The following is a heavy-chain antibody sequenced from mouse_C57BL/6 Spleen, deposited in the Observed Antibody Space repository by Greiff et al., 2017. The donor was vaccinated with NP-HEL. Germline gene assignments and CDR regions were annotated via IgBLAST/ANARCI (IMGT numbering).Heavy chain of an antibody. CDR2: IYPGDGDT. CDR1: GYAFSSSW. CDR3: ARWDAY. J-gene: IGHJ3*01. V-gene: IGHV1-82*01. Sequence: VKLMESGPELVKPGASVKISCKASGYAFSSSWMNWVKQRPGKGLEWIGRIYPGDGDTNYNGKFKGKATLTADKSSSTAYMQLSSLTSEDSAVYFCARWDAYWGQGTLVTVSA. D-gene: IGHD4-1*01.